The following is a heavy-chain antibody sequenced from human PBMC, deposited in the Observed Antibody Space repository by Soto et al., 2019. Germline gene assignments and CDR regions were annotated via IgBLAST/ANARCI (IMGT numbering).Heavy chain of an antibody. J-gene: IGHJ5*02. CDR1: GYTFSTYD. Sequence: QVQLVQSGPEVKNLGASVKVSCKTSGYTFSTYDISWVRQAPGQGLKWMGWISADNGSTDYAQKVQDRVTMTTDTSTNTAYMELRGLRSDDTAVYFCARDVSISGTRWFDPWGQGTLVTVSS. V-gene: IGHV1-18*04. CDR3: ARDVSISGTRWFDP. CDR2: ISADNGST. D-gene: IGHD2-15*01.